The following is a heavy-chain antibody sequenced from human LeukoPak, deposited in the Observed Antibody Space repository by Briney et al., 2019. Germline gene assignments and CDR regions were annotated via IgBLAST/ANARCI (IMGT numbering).Heavy chain of an antibody. Sequence: PSETLSLACTVPGGSISSSNYYWGWIRQPPGKGLEWIASIHYSETTYYNPSLKSRVTISVDTSKNHFSLKLSSVTAADTAVYYCARGPTYQPIDFWGQGTLVTVSS. D-gene: IGHD2-2*01. CDR2: IHYSETT. CDR1: GGSISSSNYY. J-gene: IGHJ4*02. CDR3: ARGPTYQPIDF. V-gene: IGHV4-39*02.